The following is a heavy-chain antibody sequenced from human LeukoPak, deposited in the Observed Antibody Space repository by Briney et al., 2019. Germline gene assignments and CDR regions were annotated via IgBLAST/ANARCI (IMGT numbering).Heavy chain of an antibody. J-gene: IGHJ4*02. D-gene: IGHD1-14*01. CDR3: ARTRYHRAQTKTFDY. Sequence: PSETLSLTCAVYGGSSSGYYWSWIRQPPGKGLEWIGEINHSGSTNYNPSLKSRVTISVDTSKNQFSLKLSSVTAADTAVYYCARTRYHRAQTKTFDYWGQGTLVTVSS. CDR1: GGSSSGYY. V-gene: IGHV4-34*01. CDR2: INHSGST.